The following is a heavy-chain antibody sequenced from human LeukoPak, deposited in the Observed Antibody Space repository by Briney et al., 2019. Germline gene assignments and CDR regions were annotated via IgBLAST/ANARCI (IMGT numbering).Heavy chain of an antibody. V-gene: IGHV3-23*01. CDR2: ISGSGGST. D-gene: IGHD3-22*01. Sequence: GGSLRLSCAVSGFTFSSYAMSWVRQAPEKGLEWVSAISGSGGSTYYADSVKGRFTISRDNSKNTLYLQMNSLRAEDTAVYYCAKGRLFTMIVVVMERLDYYGMDVWGQGITVTVSS. CDR1: GFTFSSYA. J-gene: IGHJ6*02. CDR3: AKGRLFTMIVVVMERLDYYGMDV.